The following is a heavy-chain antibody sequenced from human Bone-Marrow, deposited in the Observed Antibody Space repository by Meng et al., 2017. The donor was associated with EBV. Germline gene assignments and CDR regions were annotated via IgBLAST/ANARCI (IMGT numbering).Heavy chain of an antibody. Sequence: QMQPVQSGAEVKKTGSSVKVSCKASGYTFTYRYLHWVRQAPGQALEWMGWITPFNGNTNYAQKFQDRVTITRDRSMSTAYMELSSLRSEDTAMYYCAGGNGARDAFDIWGQGTMVTVSS. J-gene: IGHJ3*02. D-gene: IGHD4-23*01. CDR1: GYTFTYRY. CDR2: ITPFNGNT. V-gene: IGHV1-45*02. CDR3: AGGNGARDAFDI.